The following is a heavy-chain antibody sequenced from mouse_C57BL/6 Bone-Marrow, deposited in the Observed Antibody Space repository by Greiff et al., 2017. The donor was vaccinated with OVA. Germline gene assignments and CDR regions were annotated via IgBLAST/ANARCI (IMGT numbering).Heavy chain of an antibody. CDR2: IWSDGST. J-gene: IGHJ4*01. CDR3: ARHGSSSRGYAMDY. CDR1: GFSLTSYG. D-gene: IGHD1-3*01. V-gene: IGHV2-6-1*01. Sequence: VQLVESGPGLVAPSQSLSITCTVSGFSLTSYGVHWVRQPPGKGLEWLVVIWSDGSTTYNSALKSRLSISKDNSKSQVFLKMNSLQTDDTAMYYCARHGSSSRGYAMDYWGQGTSVTVSS.